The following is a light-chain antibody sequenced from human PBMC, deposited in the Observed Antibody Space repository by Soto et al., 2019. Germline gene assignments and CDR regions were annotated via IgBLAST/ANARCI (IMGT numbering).Light chain of an antibody. Sequence: QSAPTQPPSASGSPGQSATISCTGTSSDVGGYNYVSWYQQYPGKAPKLMIYDVYKRPSGVPDRFSGSKSGNTASLTVSGLQPEDEADYYCSSYAGSSTWVFGGGTQLTVL. V-gene: IGLV2-8*01. J-gene: IGLJ3*02. CDR3: SSYAGSSTWV. CDR2: DVY. CDR1: SSDVGGYNY.